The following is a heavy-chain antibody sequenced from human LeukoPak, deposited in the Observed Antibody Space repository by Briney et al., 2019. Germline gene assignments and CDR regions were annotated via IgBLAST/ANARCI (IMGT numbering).Heavy chain of an antibody. CDR2: ISYDGSNK. CDR1: GFTFSSYA. V-gene: IGHV3-30*04. D-gene: IGHD6-19*01. CDR3: ARGFSSGWFDP. Sequence: PGGSLRLSCAASGFTFSSYAMHWVRQAPGKGLEWVAVISYDGSNKYYADSVKGRFTISRDNSKNTLYLQMNSLRAEDTAVYYCARGFSSGWFDPWGQGTLVTVSS. J-gene: IGHJ5*02.